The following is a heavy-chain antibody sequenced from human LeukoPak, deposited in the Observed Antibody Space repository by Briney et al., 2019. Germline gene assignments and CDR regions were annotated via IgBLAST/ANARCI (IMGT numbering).Heavy chain of an antibody. CDR3: ARDAYGGNSWGWFDP. Sequence: SETLSLTCAVYGGSFRGYYWSWIRQPPGKGLEWIGEINHSGSTNYNPSLESRVTISVDTSKNQFSLRLNSVTAADTAVYYCARDAYGGNSWGWFDPWGQGTLVTVSS. V-gene: IGHV4-34*01. D-gene: IGHD4-23*01. J-gene: IGHJ5*02. CDR1: GGSFRGYY. CDR2: INHSGST.